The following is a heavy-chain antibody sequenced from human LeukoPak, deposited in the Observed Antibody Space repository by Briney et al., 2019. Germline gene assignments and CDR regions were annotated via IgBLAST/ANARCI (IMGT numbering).Heavy chain of an antibody. CDR3: ARVGDYPTYFDY. D-gene: IGHD4-11*01. Sequence: SETLSLTCTVSGGSISSSSYYWGWIRQPPGKGLEWIGRIYTSGSTNYNPSLKSRVTMSVDTSKNQFSLKLSSVTAADTAVYYCARVGDYPTYFDYWGQGTLVTVSS. V-gene: IGHV4-61*05. CDR2: IYTSGST. CDR1: GGSISSSSYY. J-gene: IGHJ4*02.